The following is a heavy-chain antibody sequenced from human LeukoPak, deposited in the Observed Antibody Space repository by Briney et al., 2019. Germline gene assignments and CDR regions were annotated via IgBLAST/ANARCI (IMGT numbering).Heavy chain of an antibody. CDR3: ARGMRRAARPRYYYYMDV. D-gene: IGHD6-6*01. CDR1: GYTFTIYD. J-gene: IGHJ6*03. Sequence: ASVKVSCEAAGYTFTIYDINWVRQGTGQGLEWMGWMNPNSGNTGYAQKFQGRVTITRNTSISTAYMELSSLRSEDTAVYYCARGMRRAARPRYYYYMDVWGKGTTLTVSS. CDR2: MNPNSGNT. V-gene: IGHV1-8*03.